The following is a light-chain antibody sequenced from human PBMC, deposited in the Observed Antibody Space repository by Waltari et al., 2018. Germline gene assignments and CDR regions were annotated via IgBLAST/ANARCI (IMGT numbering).Light chain of an antibody. CDR3: QQYNNWPPGT. CDR2: GAS. J-gene: IGKJ1*01. V-gene: IGKV3-15*01. Sequence: ETEVTQSPATLSVSPGERVTLSCRTSQSIGSKLAWYQQKPGQSPRLLIYGASIRATGIPARFSGSGSETEFTLTISSLQSEDFAVYYCQQYNNWPPGTFGQGTKVEI. CDR1: QSIGSK.